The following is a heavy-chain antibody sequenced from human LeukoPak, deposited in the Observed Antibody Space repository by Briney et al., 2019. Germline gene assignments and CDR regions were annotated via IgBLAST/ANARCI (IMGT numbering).Heavy chain of an antibody. D-gene: IGHD1-26*01. J-gene: IGHJ4*02. V-gene: IGHV1-69*04. CDR3: ASSTGIVGATTRYFDY. CDR2: IIPILGIA. Sequence: GASVKVSCKASGGTFSSYAISWVRQAPGQGLEWMGRIIPILGIANYAQKFQGRVTITADKSTSTAYMELSSLRSEDTAVYYCASSTGIVGATTRYFDYWGQGTLVTVSS. CDR1: GGTFSSYA.